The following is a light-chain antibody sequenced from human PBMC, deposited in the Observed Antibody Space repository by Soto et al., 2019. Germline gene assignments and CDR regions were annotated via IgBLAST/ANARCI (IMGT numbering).Light chain of an antibody. Sequence: DIQITQSPSTLSASVGDRVTITCRASQSISSWLAWYQQKPGKAPKLLIYDASSLESGVPSRFSGSGSATEFTLTISSLQPDDFATYYCQQYNNYWTFGQGTRVEIK. CDR1: QSISSW. V-gene: IGKV1-5*01. CDR2: DAS. J-gene: IGKJ1*01. CDR3: QQYNNYWT.